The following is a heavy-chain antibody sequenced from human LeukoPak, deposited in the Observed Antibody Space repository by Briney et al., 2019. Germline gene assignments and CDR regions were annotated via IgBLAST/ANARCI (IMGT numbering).Heavy chain of an antibody. CDR2: INPNSGGT. J-gene: IGHJ4*02. D-gene: IGHD6-19*01. CDR1: GYTFTGYY. Sequence: ASVKVSCKASGYTFTGYYMHWVRQAPGQGLEWMGWINPNSGGTNYAQKFQGWVTMTRDTSISTAYMELSRLRSDDTAVYYCARGRPRAYSSGWPIDYWGQGTLVTVSS. CDR3: ARGRPRAYSSGWPIDY. V-gene: IGHV1-2*04.